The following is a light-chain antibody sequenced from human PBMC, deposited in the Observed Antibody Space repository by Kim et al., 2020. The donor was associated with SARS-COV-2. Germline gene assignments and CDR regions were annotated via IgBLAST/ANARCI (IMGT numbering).Light chain of an antibody. J-gene: IGKJ3*01. CDR2: AAS. CDR1: QGISTY. CDR3: QKYNSAPRT. Sequence: ASVGDRVTITCRASQGISTYLAWYQQKPGKVPELLIYAASTLQSGVPSRFSGSGYGTDFSLTISSLQPEDVATYYCQKYNSAPRTFGPGTKVDIK. V-gene: IGKV1-27*01.